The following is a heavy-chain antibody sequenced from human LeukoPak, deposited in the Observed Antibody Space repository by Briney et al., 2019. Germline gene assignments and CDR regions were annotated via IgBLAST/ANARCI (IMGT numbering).Heavy chain of an antibody. V-gene: IGHV4-4*07. CDR1: GGSISSYY. J-gene: IGHJ4*02. CDR2: IYTSGST. CDR3: ASSVRGVTLSDYFDY. D-gene: IGHD3-10*01. Sequence: SETLSLTCTVSGGSISSYYWSWIRQPAGKGLEWIGRIYTSGSTNYNPSLKSRVTMSVDTSKNQFSLKLSSVIAADTAVYYCASSVRGVTLSDYFDYWGQGTLVTVSS.